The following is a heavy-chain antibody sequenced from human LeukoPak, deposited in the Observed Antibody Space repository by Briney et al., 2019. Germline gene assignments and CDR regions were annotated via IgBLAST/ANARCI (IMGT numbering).Heavy chain of an antibody. J-gene: IGHJ4*02. CDR2: ISSSSSYI. D-gene: IGHD3-22*01. Sequence: GGSLRLSCAASGFTFSSYSMNWVRQAPGKGLEWVSSISSSSSYIYYADSVKGRFTISRDNAKNSLYLQMNSLRAEDTAVYYCARDKPHYYDSSGYGYWGQGTLVTASS. CDR3: ARDKPHYYDSSGYGY. V-gene: IGHV3-21*01. CDR1: GFTFSSYS.